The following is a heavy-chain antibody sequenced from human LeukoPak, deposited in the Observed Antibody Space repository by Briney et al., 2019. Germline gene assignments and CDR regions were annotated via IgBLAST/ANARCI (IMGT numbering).Heavy chain of an antibody. D-gene: IGHD3-9*01. V-gene: IGHV3-66*01. Sequence: PGGSLRLSCAASGFTVGSNYMSWVRQAPGKGLEWVSAIYSGGSTYYADSVKGRFTISRDNSKNTLYLQMNSLRAEDTAVYYCARDRREYYEILTGYYRVQYFDYWGQGTLVTVSS. CDR3: ARDRREYYEILTGYYRVQYFDY. CDR2: IYSGGST. CDR1: GFTVGSNY. J-gene: IGHJ4*02.